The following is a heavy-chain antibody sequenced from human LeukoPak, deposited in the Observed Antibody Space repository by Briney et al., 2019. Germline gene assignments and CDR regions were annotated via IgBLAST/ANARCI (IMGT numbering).Heavy chain of an antibody. CDR1: GYTFTRYV. CDR3: ARGATTYAFDI. J-gene: IGHJ3*02. D-gene: IGHD4-17*01. CDR2: INAGNGNT. Sequence: ASVKVSCKASGYTFTRYVMHWVRQAPGQRLEWMGWINAGNGNTKYSQDFQGRVTITRDTSASTAYMELSSLRSEDTAVYYCARGATTYAFDIWGQGTMVTVSS. V-gene: IGHV1-3*03.